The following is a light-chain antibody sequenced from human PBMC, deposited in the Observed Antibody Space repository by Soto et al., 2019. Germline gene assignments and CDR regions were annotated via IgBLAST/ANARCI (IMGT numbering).Light chain of an antibody. CDR1: QSISSY. V-gene: IGKV1-39*01. J-gene: IGKJ2*01. CDR3: QQSYSTPST. Sequence: DIHMAQSPSSLSASVGDRVTITCRASQSISSYLNWYQQKPGKAPKLLIYAASSLQSGVPSRFRGSGSGKKFPPTINTPQPEDFAIYSGQQSYSTPSTFAQGTKLEIK. CDR2: AAS.